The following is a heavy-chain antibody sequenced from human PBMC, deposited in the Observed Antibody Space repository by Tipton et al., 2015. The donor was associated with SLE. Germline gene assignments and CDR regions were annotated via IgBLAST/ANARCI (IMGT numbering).Heavy chain of an antibody. D-gene: IGHD6-19*01. CDR1: GGSISSGGYY. V-gene: IGHV4-31*03. Sequence: TLSLTCTVSGGSISSGGYYLIWIRQHPGKVLEWIGYIYYSGSTYSNPSLKSRVTISVDTSKNQFSLKLSSVTAADTAVYYCARVLGRTYTVAGPYYFDYWGQGTMVTVSS. CDR2: IYYSGST. CDR3: ARVLGRTYTVAGPYYFDY. J-gene: IGHJ4*02.